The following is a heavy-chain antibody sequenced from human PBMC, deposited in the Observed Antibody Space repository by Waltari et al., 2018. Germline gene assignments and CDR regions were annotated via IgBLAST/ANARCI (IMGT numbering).Heavy chain of an antibody. CDR3: ARPLCSGGHCYSDDAFDI. J-gene: IGHJ3*02. Sequence: QLQLQESGPGLAKPSETLSLTCTVSGVSIRNSNTYWGWFRHPPGKGLEWIGNIYYNGNTYYNPSLKSRVTMSIDTSNTQFSLKLSSLTAADTAVYYCARPLCSGGHCYSDDAFDIWGHGTMVTVSS. CDR2: IYYNGNT. CDR1: GVSIRNSNTY. V-gene: IGHV4-39*01. D-gene: IGHD2-15*01.